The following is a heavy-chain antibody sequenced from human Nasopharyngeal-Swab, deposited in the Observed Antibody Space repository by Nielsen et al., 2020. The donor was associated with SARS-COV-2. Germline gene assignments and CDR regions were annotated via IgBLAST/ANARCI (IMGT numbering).Heavy chain of an antibody. CDR3: ARHAPPVYYYYMDV. J-gene: IGHJ6*03. CDR1: GGSISSYY. Sequence: SETLSLTCTVSGGSISSYYWTWIRQSPGKGLEWIGYIYYSGSTDYNPSLKGRVTISVDTSKNQFSLKLNSVTAADTAVYYCARHAPPVYYYYMDVWGKGTTVTVSS. CDR2: IYYSGST. V-gene: IGHV4-59*08.